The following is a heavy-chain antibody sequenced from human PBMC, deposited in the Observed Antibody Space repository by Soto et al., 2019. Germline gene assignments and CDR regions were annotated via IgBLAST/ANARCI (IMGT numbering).Heavy chain of an antibody. CDR3: ARDYSPPPWVYYYGMDV. D-gene: IGHD1-26*01. CDR1: GGTFSSYA. Sequence: SVKVSCNASGGTFSSYAISLVRQAPGQGLEWMGGIIPIFGTANYAQKFQGRVTITADESTSTAYMELSSLRSEDTAVYYCARDYSPPPWVYYYGMDVWGQGTTVTVSS. J-gene: IGHJ6*02. V-gene: IGHV1-69*13. CDR2: IIPIFGTA.